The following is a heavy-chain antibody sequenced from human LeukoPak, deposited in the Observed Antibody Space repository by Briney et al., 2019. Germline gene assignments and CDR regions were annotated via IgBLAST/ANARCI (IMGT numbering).Heavy chain of an antibody. CDR3: TRVYSGYDFDYYYGMDV. D-gene: IGHD5-12*01. J-gene: IGHJ6*02. CDR2: TKSKTDGGTT. Sequence: PGGSLRLSCAASGFTLNNAWMNWVRQAPGKGLEWVGHTKSKTDGGTTDYAAPAKGRFTISRDDSKNTVYLQMNSLKIEDTAVYYCTRVYSGYDFDYYYGMDVWGRGTTVTVSS. CDR1: GFTLNNAW. V-gene: IGHV3-15*01.